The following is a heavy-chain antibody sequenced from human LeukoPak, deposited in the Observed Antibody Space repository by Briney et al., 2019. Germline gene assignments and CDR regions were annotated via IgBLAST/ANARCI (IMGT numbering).Heavy chain of an antibody. CDR2: IWYDGSNK. Sequence: GRALLLSSAAAGGAFSSYGKHWGRQAPGKGLERVAVIWYDGSNKYYADSVKSRFTISRDNSKNTLYLQMNSLRAEDTAVYYCAKDLASEYSSLGVDYWGQGTLVTVSS. J-gene: IGHJ4*02. CDR1: GGAFSSYG. CDR3: AKDLASEYSSLGVDY. V-gene: IGHV3-33*06. D-gene: IGHD6-6*01.